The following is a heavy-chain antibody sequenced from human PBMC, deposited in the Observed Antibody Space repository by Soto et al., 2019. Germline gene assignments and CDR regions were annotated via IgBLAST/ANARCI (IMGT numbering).Heavy chain of an antibody. J-gene: IGHJ6*02. V-gene: IGHV4-34*01. D-gene: IGHD6-6*01. Sequence: SETLSLTCAVYGGSFSDYFWTWIRQPPGKGLEWIGEINHSGSTNFNPSLKSRVAISADTSRNQFSLRVTSVTTADTAVYYCAGREFASSSFHYYYYAVDVWGQGTTVTVSS. CDR2: INHSGST. CDR1: GGSFSDYF. CDR3: AGREFASSSFHYYYYAVDV.